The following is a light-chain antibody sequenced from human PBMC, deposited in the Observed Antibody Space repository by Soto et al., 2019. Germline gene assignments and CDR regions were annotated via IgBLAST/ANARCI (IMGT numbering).Light chain of an antibody. Sequence: QSALTQPASVSGSPGQSITISCTGTSSDVGGYNYVSWYQQHPGKGPKLLIYDVSNRPSGVSNRFSGSKSGDTASLTISGLQAEHEADYYCCSYTVLTAPDARVFGGGTKLTVL. CDR3: CSYTVLTAPDARV. CDR1: SSDVGGYNY. V-gene: IGLV2-14*03. CDR2: DVS. J-gene: IGLJ3*02.